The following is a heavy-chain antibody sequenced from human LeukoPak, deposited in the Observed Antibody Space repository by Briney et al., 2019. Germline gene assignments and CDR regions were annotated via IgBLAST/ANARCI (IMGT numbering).Heavy chain of an antibody. J-gene: IGHJ5*02. CDR1: GYTFTSYA. D-gene: IGHD3-10*01. CDR2: INAGNGNT. Sequence: ASVKVSCKASGYTFTSYAMHWVRQAPGQRLEWMGWINAGNGNTKYSQEFQGRVTITRDTSASTAYMELSSLRSEDMAVYYCARKYITMVGGGANWSDPWGQGTLVTVSS. CDR3: ARKYITMVGGGANWSDP. V-gene: IGHV1-3*03.